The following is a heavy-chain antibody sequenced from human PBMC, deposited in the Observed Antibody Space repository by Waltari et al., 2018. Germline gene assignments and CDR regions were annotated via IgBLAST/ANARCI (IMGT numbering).Heavy chain of an antibody. Sequence: EVQLVESGGGSVQPGGSLRLSCAASGMPFGTYWMNWVRQAPGKGLEWVANIKQDGSEKNYVDSVEGRFSISRDNAQNSLYLQMNSLRAEDTAIYYCVTGLTTVTAKDYFDHWGQGALVTVS. CDR3: VTGLTTVTAKDYFDH. J-gene: IGHJ4*02. V-gene: IGHV3-7*01. D-gene: IGHD4-17*01. CDR1: GMPFGTYW. CDR2: IKQDGSEK.